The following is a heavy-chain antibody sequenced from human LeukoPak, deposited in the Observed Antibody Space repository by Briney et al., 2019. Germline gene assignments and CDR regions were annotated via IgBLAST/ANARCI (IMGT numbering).Heavy chain of an antibody. D-gene: IGHD3-22*01. CDR1: GGTFSSYA. Sequence: SVKVSCKASGGTFSSYAISWVRQAPGQGLEWMGGIIPIFGTANYAQKFQGRVTITTDESTSTAYMELSSLRSEDTAVYYCERAGYYDSSGYYDHYYYYMDVWGKGTTVTVSS. CDR3: ERAGYYDSSGYYDHYYYYMDV. V-gene: IGHV1-69*05. J-gene: IGHJ6*03. CDR2: IIPIFGTA.